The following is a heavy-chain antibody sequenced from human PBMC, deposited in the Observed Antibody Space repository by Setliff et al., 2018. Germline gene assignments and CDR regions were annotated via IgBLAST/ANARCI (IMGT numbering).Heavy chain of an antibody. V-gene: IGHV7-4-1*01. D-gene: IGHD2-21*01. CDR2: INTKTATP. J-gene: IGHJ3*01. CDR1: GYTISSYP. Sequence: ASVKVSCKVSGYTISSYPLNWVRQAPGQGLEWMGWINTKTATPSYAQGFTGRFVFSLDTSASTAHLQIDSLTSEDTAVYYCARGLPTEYETIRDTFDVWGQGTKGT. CDR3: ARGLPTEYETIRDTFDV.